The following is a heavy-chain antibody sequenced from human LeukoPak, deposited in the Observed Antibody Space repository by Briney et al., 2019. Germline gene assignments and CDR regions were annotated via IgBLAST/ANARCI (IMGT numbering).Heavy chain of an antibody. CDR3: TTWIQSRLNDY. J-gene: IGHJ3*01. Sequence: PGGSLRLSCAASGFTISNAWMNWVRQAPGKGLEWVGRIKSRADGGTTDYAAPVKGRLTISRDDSKNTLYLQMNSLKTEDTAVYYCTTWIQSRLNDYWGQGTMVTVSS. CDR2: IKSRADGGTT. CDR1: GFTISNAW. V-gene: IGHV3-15*07. D-gene: IGHD5-18*01.